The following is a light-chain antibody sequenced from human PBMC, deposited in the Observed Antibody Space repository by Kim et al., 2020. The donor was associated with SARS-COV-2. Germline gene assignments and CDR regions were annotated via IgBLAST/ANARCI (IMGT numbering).Light chain of an antibody. Sequence: VSQGERATLPCTATHSVTSNSAWYRQKPGQGPRRLIYCSSPRATGIPARFSGSGFGTEFTLTKSSLQSEDFAVYYCQQYNNWPMYTFGQGTKLEI. J-gene: IGKJ2*01. CDR1: HSVTSN. CDR3: QQYNNWPMYT. CDR2: CSS. V-gene: IGKV3-15*01.